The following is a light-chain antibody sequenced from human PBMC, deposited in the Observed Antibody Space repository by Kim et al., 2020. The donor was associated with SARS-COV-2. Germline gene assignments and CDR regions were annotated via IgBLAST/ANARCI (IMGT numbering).Light chain of an antibody. CDR1: NIRSDY. Sequence: ALGQTVRSTCRRDNIRSDYASWYKQKPGPAPTLLVRSKNYRPSGSPERFSCSYSGDTASLTITGAQAEDEADYYCCSRDTKSDHVLFGRGTQLTVL. CDR3: CSRDTKSDHVL. CDR2: SKN. V-gene: IGLV3-19*01. J-gene: IGLJ2*01.